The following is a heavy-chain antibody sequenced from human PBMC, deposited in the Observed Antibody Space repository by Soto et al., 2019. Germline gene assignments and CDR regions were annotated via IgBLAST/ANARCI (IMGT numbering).Heavy chain of an antibody. CDR3: ARRKERSGPYYLDL. Sequence: QVQLLQSGAEVKKPGASVKVSCKASGFTFITYDFSWVRQAAGQGLEWMGWMNPNNGNAGFAQKFRDRINMTRNTSISTAYLELSSLRSDDSAVYFCARRKERSGPYYLDLWGQGTQVTVSS. J-gene: IGHJ4*02. CDR1: GFTFITYD. CDR2: MNPNNGNA. D-gene: IGHD6-25*01. V-gene: IGHV1-8*01.